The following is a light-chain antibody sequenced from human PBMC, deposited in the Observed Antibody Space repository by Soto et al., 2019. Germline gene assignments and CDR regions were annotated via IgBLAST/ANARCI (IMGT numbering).Light chain of an antibody. CDR1: QVIGNPY. CDR2: STS. V-gene: IGKV1-17*01. CDR3: QQSYSTPFT. Sequence: IQMAQSPSSLSASVGDRVTVTCRASQVIGNPYIGWYQQRVGRPPKRLIYSTSALQSGVPWRFSGSGSGTEFRLTISSLQPEDSATYYCQQSYSTPFTFGPGTKVDIK. J-gene: IGKJ3*01.